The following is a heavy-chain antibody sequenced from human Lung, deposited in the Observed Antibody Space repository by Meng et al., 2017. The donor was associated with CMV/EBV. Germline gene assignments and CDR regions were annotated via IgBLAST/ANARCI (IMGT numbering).Heavy chain of an antibody. V-gene: IGHV3-30-3*01. D-gene: IGHD6-6*01. CDR2: ISYDGSNK. J-gene: IGHJ3*02. CDR1: GFTFSSYA. CDR3: ARGGYSSSSGAFDI. Sequence: GGSLRLSCAASGFTFSSYAMHWVRQAPGKGLEWVAVISYDGSNKYYADSVKGRFTISRDNSKNTLYLQMNSLRAEDTAVYYCARGGYSSSSGAFDIWGQGTMVT.